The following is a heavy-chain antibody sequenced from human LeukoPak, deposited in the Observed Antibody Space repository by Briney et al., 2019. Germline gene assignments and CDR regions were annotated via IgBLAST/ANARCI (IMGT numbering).Heavy chain of an antibody. CDR2: IYYSGST. V-gene: IGHV4-59*01. CDR1: GGSISSYY. J-gene: IGHJ5*02. Sequence: PSETLSLTCTVSGGSISSYYWSWIRQPPGKGLEWIGSIYYSGSTNYNPSLKSRVTISVDTSKNQFSLKLSSVTAADTAVYYCARDPQGYDFWSGPKSWFDPWGQGTLVTVSS. CDR3: ARDPQGYDFWSGPKSWFDP. D-gene: IGHD3-3*01.